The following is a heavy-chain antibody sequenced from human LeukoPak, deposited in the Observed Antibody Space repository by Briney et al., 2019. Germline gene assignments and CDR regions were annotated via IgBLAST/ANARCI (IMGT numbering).Heavy chain of an antibody. V-gene: IGHV3-21*06. CDR3: ARSPSQYCSSTSCYTEPEYFQH. J-gene: IGHJ1*01. Sequence: GGSLRLSCAASGFTFSSYSMNWVRQAPGKGLEWVSSISSSSSYIYYADSVKGRFTISRDNAKNSLYLQMNSLRPEDTAVYYCARSPSQYCSSTSCYTEPEYFQHWGQGTLVTVSS. D-gene: IGHD2-2*02. CDR1: GFTFSSYS. CDR2: ISSSSSYI.